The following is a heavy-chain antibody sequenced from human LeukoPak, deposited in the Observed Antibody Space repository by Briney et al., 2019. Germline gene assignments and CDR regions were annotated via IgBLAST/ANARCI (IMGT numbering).Heavy chain of an antibody. CDR2: ITNSGNSK. V-gene: IGHV3-48*01. CDR1: EFTFSSYS. Sequence: GGSLRLSCAASEFTFSSYSMNWVRQAPGKGLEWVSYITNSGNSKSYADSVKGRFTISRDNTKNSLYLQMNGLRAEDTAVYYCARGKARFKYGSGSSLDVPYYYYGMDVWGQGTTVTVSS. D-gene: IGHD3-10*01. J-gene: IGHJ6*02. CDR3: ARGKARFKYGSGSSLDVPYYYYGMDV.